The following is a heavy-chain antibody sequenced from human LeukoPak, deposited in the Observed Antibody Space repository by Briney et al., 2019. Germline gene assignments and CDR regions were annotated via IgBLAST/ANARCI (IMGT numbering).Heavy chain of an antibody. Sequence: GGSLRLSCAASGFTVSSNYMSWVRQAPGKGLEWVSVIYSGGSTYYADSVKGRFTISRDNSKNTLYLQMNSLRAEDTAVYYCATAGSGSYYNGDWFDPWGQGTLVTVSS. J-gene: IGHJ5*02. CDR1: GFTVSSNY. CDR3: ATAGSGSYYNGDWFDP. D-gene: IGHD3-10*01. CDR2: IYSGGST. V-gene: IGHV3-66*01.